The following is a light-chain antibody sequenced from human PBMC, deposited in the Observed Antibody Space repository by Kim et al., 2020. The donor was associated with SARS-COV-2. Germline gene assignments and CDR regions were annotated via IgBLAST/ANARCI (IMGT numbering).Light chain of an antibody. J-gene: IGLJ3*02. CDR2: KNN. CDR1: SFNIGSNY. CDR3: SAWDDSLSGRVV. V-gene: IGLV1-47*01. Sequence: QRVTISCSGSSFNIGSNYVPWYRQLPGTAPKLLIYKNNQRPSGVPDRFSGSKSGTSASLAISGLRSEDEADYYCSAWDDSLSGRVVFGGGTKVTVL.